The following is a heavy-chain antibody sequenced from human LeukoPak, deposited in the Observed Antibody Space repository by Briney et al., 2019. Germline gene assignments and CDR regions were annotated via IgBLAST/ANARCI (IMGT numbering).Heavy chain of an antibody. V-gene: IGHV3-30*04. Sequence: PGGSLRLSCAASGFTFSSYAMHWVRQAPGKGLEWVAVISYDGSNKYYADSVKGRFTISRDNSKNTLYLQMNSLRAEDTAVYYCAREVGESRRYYYYYMDVWGKGTTVTVSS. D-gene: IGHD3-10*01. CDR1: GFTFSSYA. CDR3: AREVGESRRYYYYYMDV. J-gene: IGHJ6*03. CDR2: ISYDGSNK.